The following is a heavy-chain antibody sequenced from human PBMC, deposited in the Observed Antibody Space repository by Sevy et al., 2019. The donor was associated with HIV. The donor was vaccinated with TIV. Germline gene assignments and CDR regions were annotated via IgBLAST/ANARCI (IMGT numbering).Heavy chain of an antibody. D-gene: IGHD3-22*01. V-gene: IGHV1-24*01. Sequence: ASVKVSCKVSGYTLTELSMHWVRQAPGKGLEWMGGFDPEDGETIYAQKFQGRVTMTEDTSTDTAYMELSSLRSEDTAVYYCATDKDYYGSSGYYHRYFDYWGQGTLVTVSS. J-gene: IGHJ4*02. CDR2: FDPEDGET. CDR1: GYTLTELS. CDR3: ATDKDYYGSSGYYHRYFDY.